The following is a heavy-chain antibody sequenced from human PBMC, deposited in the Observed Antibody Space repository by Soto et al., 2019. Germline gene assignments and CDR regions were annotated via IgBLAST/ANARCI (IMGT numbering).Heavy chain of an antibody. V-gene: IGHV3-64*01. D-gene: IGHD6-6*01. CDR3: ARRARPDFYYMDV. CDR1: GFTLSGYA. CDR2: ISSNGFGT. J-gene: IGHJ6*03. Sequence: PGGSLRLSCAASGFTLSGYAMDWVRQAPGNVLEYVSGISSNGFGTYYANSVQGRFTISRDNSKNTVYLQMGSLSPEDMAVYYCARRARPDFYYMDVWGKGTTVTVSS.